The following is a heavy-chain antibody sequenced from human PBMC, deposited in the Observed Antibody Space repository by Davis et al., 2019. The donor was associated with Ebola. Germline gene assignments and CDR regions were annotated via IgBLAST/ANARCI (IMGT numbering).Heavy chain of an antibody. CDR3: VRDATDGYNWSH. CDR1: GYNFTKFA. J-gene: IGHJ4*02. CDR2: INTNTGNP. V-gene: IGHV7-4-1*04. D-gene: IGHD5-24*01. Sequence: ASVKVSCKASGYNFTKFAMNWVRQAPGQGLEWMGWINTNTGNPTYAQGFTGRFAFSLDTSATMAYLQISNLRAENTATYYCVRDATDGYNWSHWGQGTLVTVSS.